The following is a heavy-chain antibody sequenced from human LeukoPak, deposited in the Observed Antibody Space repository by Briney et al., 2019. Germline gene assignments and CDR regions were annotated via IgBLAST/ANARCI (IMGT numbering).Heavy chain of an antibody. J-gene: IGHJ4*02. V-gene: IGHV3-74*01. CDR3: ARDGYGSGPDIDY. D-gene: IGHD3-10*01. CDR2: INSDGSST. CDR1: RFTFSNCW. Sequence: PGGSLRLSCAASRFTFSNCWMHWVRQAPGKRLVWVSRINSDGSSTTYADSVKGRFTISRDNAKNTLYLQMNSLRAEDTAVYYCARDGYGSGPDIDYWGQGTLVTVSS.